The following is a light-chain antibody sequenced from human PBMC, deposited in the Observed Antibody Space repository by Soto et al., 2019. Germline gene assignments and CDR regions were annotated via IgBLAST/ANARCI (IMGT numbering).Light chain of an antibody. CDR2: GGS. Sequence: EIVVTQSPGTLSLSPGERATLSCRASQSISSSYLAWYQQKPGQAPRLLIYGGSNKATGIPDRFSGSGSGTDFTLTISRLEPEDFAVYYCQQYVNSLYTFGQGTKLEIK. V-gene: IGKV3-20*01. J-gene: IGKJ2*01. CDR1: QSISSSY. CDR3: QQYVNSLYT.